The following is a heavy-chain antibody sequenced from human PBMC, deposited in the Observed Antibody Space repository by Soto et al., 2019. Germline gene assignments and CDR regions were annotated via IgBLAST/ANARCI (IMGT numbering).Heavy chain of an antibody. CDR1: GFTFGSYA. D-gene: IGHD3-3*01. CDR2: ISYDGSNK. J-gene: IGHJ4*02. V-gene: IGHV3-30-3*01. CDR3: ARGDFWSGLDY. Sequence: QVQLVESGGGVVQPGRSLRLSCAASGFTFGSYAMHWVRQAPGKGLEWVAVISYDGSNKYYADSVKGRFTISRDNSKNTLYLQMNSLRAEDTAMYYCARGDFWSGLDYWGQGTLVTVSS.